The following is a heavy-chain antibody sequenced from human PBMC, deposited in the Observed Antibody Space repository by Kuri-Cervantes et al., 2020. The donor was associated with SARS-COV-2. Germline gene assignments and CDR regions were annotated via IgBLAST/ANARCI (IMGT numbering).Heavy chain of an antibody. Sequence: GGSLRLSCKGSGYSFTSYWIGWVRQMPGKGLEWMGIIYPGDSDTRYSPSFQGQDTISADKSISTAYLQWSSLKASDTAMYYCARWEIRFLGSWFDPWGQGTLVTVSS. V-gene: IGHV5-51*01. CDR1: GYSFTSYW. J-gene: IGHJ5*02. CDR2: IYPGDSDT. CDR3: ARWEIRFLGSWFDP. D-gene: IGHD3-3*01.